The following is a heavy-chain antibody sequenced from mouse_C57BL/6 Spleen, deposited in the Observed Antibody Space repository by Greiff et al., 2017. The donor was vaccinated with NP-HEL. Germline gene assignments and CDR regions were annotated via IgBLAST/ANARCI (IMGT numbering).Heavy chain of an antibody. CDR2: IYPGSGST. CDR1: GYTFTSYW. CDR3: ARGSNYYWYFDV. J-gene: IGHJ1*03. Sequence: QVHVKQPGAELVKPGASVKMSCKASGYTFTSYWITWVKQRPGQGLEWIGDIYPGSGSTNYNEKFKSKATLTVDTSSSTAYMQLSSLTSEDSAVYYCARGSNYYWYFDVWGTGTTVTVSS. V-gene: IGHV1-55*01. D-gene: IGHD2-5*01.